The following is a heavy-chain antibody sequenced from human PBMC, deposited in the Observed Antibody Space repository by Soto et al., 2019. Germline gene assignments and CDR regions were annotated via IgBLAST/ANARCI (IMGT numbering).Heavy chain of an antibody. Sequence: AETLSPTCSASGGPITSSSHFWGWVRQPPAKGLECGGTIYFTVNTYYTPSLKSRLTMSIDTTKNEFSLRLNSVPAADTAVYYCAGQTFTIAAASYGRSNWFDPWGPGTLVTVSS. V-gene: IGHV4-39*01. CDR1: GGPITSSSHF. J-gene: IGHJ5*02. D-gene: IGHD6-25*01. CDR3: AGQTFTIAAASYGRSNWFDP. CDR2: IYFTVNT.